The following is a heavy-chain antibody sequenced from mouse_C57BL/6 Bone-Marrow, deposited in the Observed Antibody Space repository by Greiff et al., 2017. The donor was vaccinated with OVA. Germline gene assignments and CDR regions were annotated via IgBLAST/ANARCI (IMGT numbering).Heavy chain of an antibody. V-gene: IGHV1-80*01. J-gene: IGHJ3*01. CDR1: GYAFSSYW. Sequence: QVQLKESGAELVKPGASVKISCKASGYAFSSYWMNWVKQRPGTGLEWIGQIYPGDGDTTYNGKFKGKATLTADKSSSTAYMQLSSLTSEDSAVYFCASQGDGYPAWFAYWGQGTLVTVSA. CDR2: IYPGDGDT. CDR3: ASQGDGYPAWFAY. D-gene: IGHD2-3*01.